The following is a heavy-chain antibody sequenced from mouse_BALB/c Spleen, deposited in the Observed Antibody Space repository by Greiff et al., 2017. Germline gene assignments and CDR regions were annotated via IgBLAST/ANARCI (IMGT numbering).Heavy chain of an antibody. CDR1: GFAFSSYD. CDR2: ISSGGGST. V-gene: IGHV5-12-1*01. J-gene: IGHJ1*01. CDR3: ARHAGSSYVGYFDV. D-gene: IGHD1-1*01. Sequence: EVQGVESGGGLVKPGGSLKLSCAASGFAFSSYDMSWVRQTPEKRLEWVAYISSGGGSTYYPDTVKGRFTISRDNAKNTLYLQMSSLKSEDTAMYYCARHAGSSYVGYFDVWGAGTTVTVSS.